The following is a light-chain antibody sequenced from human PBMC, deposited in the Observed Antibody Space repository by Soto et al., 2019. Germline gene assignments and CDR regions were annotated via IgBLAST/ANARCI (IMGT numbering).Light chain of an antibody. Sequence: EIVMTQSPATLSVSPGERATLSCRASQSVSSNLAWYQQKPGQVPRLLISGASTRATGIPARFSGSGSGTEFTLTITSLQSEDFAVYYCQQYNNWPHTLGQGTKLELK. CDR3: QQYNNWPHT. CDR1: QSVSSN. CDR2: GAS. J-gene: IGKJ2*01. V-gene: IGKV3-15*01.